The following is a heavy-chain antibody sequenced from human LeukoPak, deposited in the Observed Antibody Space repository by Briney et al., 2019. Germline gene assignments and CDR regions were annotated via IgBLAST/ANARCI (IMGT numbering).Heavy chain of an antibody. CDR1: GYTFTDYY. V-gene: IGHV1-2*02. Sequence: ASVKVSCKTSGYTFTDYYMNWVRQAPGQGLEWMGWINPNSGGTNYAQKFQGRVTMTRDTSISTAYMELSRLRSDDTAVYYCARAGSGSYYKFYYWGQGTLVTVSS. CDR3: ARAGSGSYYKFYY. J-gene: IGHJ4*02. D-gene: IGHD1-26*01. CDR2: INPNSGGT.